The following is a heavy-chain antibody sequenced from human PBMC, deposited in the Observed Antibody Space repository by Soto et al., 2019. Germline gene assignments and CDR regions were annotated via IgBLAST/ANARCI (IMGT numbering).Heavy chain of an antibody. CDR2: ISSTSSFI. Sequence: RLSCAASGFSFSSYSMNWVRQAPGKGLEWVSSISSTSSFIFYAVSVKGRFTISRDNAESSLFLQMSSLRAEVTAVYFCGGPYCSGNRLLGYWGQGTLVTVSS. D-gene: IGHD6-19*01. CDR3: GGPYCSGNRLLGY. V-gene: IGHV3-21*01. CDR1: GFSFSSYS. J-gene: IGHJ4*02.